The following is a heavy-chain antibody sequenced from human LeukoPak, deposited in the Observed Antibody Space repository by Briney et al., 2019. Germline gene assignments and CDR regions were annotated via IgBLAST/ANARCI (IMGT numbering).Heavy chain of an antibody. V-gene: IGHV4-39*07. Sequence: SETLSLTCTVSGGSISSSSYYWGWIRQPPGKGLEWIGSIYYSGSTNYNPSLKSRVTISVDTSKNQFSLKLSSVTAADTAVYYCVRSDDFWSGYYGYWGQGTLVTVSS. J-gene: IGHJ4*02. CDR3: VRSDDFWSGYYGY. CDR2: IYYSGST. CDR1: GGSISSSSYY. D-gene: IGHD3-3*01.